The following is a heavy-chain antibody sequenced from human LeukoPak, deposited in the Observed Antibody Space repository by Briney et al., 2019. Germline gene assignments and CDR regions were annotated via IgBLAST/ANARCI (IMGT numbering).Heavy chain of an antibody. Sequence: ASVTVSCKASGYTFTSYYMHWVRQAPGQGLEWMGIINPSGGSTSYTQKFQGRVTMTSDTSTSTVYMELSSLSSEDTAVYFCARDGGSFSYNMDVWGQGTTVTVSS. CDR3: ARDGGSFSYNMDV. J-gene: IGHJ6*02. D-gene: IGHD1-26*01. CDR2: INPSGGST. V-gene: IGHV1-46*01. CDR1: GYTFTSYY.